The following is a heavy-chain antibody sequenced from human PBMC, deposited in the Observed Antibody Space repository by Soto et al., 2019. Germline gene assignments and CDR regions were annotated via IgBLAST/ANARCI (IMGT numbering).Heavy chain of an antibody. J-gene: IGHJ4*02. CDR2: ISGSGSPT. V-gene: IGHV3-48*02. D-gene: IGHD5-18*01. CDR1: GFTFSSYS. Sequence: EVQLVESGGGLVQPGGSLRLSCAASGFTFSSYSMNWVRQAPGKGLEWVSDISGSGSPTYYADSVKGRFTISSDNAKNSLYLQMNSLRDEDTAVYYCARPRGYSYGYSDYWGQGTLVTVSS. CDR3: ARPRGYSYGYSDY.